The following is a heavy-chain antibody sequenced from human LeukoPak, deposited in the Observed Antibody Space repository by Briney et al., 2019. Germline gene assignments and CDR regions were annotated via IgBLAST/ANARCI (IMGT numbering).Heavy chain of an antibody. CDR2: ISYDGSNE. Sequence: GGSLRLSCAASGFTFSKYAMHWVRQAPGKALEWVAVISYDGSNEYYADSVKGRFTISRDNSKNTLYLQMNSLRAEDTAVYYCASTGYSLSHAFDIWGQGTMVTVSS. CDR3: ASTGYSLSHAFDI. V-gene: IGHV3-30-3*01. D-gene: IGHD2-21*01. J-gene: IGHJ3*02. CDR1: GFTFSKYA.